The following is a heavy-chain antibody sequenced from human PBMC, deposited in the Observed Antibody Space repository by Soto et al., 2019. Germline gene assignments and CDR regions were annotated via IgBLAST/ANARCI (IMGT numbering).Heavy chain of an antibody. J-gene: IGHJ4*02. CDR3: AREAAVAGTVFDY. CDR1: GITVSSSW. Sequence: EVQLVESGGGLVQPGGSLRLSCVASGITVSSSWMHWVRQAPGKGLVWVSRINRDGSSTNYADSVKGRFTISRDNAKNTLYLQMNSLRAEDTAVYYCAREAAVAGTVFDYWGQGILVTVSS. V-gene: IGHV3-74*01. CDR2: INRDGSST. D-gene: IGHD6-19*01.